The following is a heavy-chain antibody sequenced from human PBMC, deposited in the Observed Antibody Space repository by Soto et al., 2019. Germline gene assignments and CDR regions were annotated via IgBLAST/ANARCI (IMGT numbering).Heavy chain of an antibody. Sequence: SGPTLVNPTETLTLTCTFSGFSLPTRGMGVAWIRQPPGSALEWLALIYWNDDPRYSPSLKSRLTITKDTTKNQVGLTMTNMDPVDTATDFSAQRTPEVGMDAWGRGTMVTV. CDR3: AQRTPEVGMDA. CDR1: GFSLPTRGMG. CDR2: IYWNDDP. V-gene: IGHV2-5*01. J-gene: IGHJ6*02.